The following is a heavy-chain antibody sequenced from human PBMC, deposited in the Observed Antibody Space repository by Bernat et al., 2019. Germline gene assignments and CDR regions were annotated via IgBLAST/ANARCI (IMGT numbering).Heavy chain of an antibody. Sequence: EVQLLESGGGLVQPGGSPRLSCAASGFTFSSYAMSWVRQAPGKGLEWVSAISGSGGSTYYADSVKGRFTISRDNSKNTLYLQMNSLRAEDTAVYYCAKGDLRYFDWLFLFDYWGQGTLVTVSS. CDR3: AKGDLRYFDWLFLFDY. J-gene: IGHJ4*02. D-gene: IGHD3-9*01. CDR1: GFTFSSYA. CDR2: ISGSGGST. V-gene: IGHV3-23*01.